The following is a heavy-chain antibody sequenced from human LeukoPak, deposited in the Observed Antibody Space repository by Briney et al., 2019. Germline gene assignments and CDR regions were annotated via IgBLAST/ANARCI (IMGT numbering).Heavy chain of an antibody. J-gene: IGHJ4*02. D-gene: IGHD3-22*01. V-gene: IGHV4-39*07. CDR2: IYYSGST. Sequence: SETLSLTCTVSGGSISSSSYYWGWIRQPPGKGLEWIGSIYYSGSTYYNPSLKSRVTISVDTSKNQFSLKLSSVTAADTAVYYCAGDPYYYDSSGYSLWGQGTLVTVSS. CDR1: GGSISSSSYY. CDR3: AGDPYYYDSSGYSL.